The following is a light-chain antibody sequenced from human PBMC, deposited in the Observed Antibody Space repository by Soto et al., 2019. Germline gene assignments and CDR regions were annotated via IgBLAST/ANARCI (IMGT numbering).Light chain of an antibody. CDR2: WAS. CDR3: QQFYFFPIT. J-gene: IGKJ5*01. V-gene: IGKV4-1*01. Sequence: DIVMTQSPDSLAVSLGERVTITCKSSQSVLHSADNKNYLAWYQQKPGQPPNLLISWASTRESGVPDRFSGSGSGTDFNNTINSLQAEDVAVYYCQQFYFFPITFGQGTRLEIK. CDR1: QSVLHSADNKNY.